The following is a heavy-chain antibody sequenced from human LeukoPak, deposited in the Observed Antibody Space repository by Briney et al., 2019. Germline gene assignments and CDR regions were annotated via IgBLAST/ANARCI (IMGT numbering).Heavy chain of an antibody. J-gene: IGHJ4*02. CDR2: IIPLLGIE. Sequence: SVKVSCKASGGTFGSSDFNWVRQAPGQGLEWIGRIIPLLGIENYAQRLQGRVTITADKSTNTVYMELSSLRSDDTAVYYCARGGGRVTFGGLYFYFDSWGQGTQVTVSS. D-gene: IGHD3-16*01. V-gene: IGHV1-69*04. CDR1: GGTFGSSD. CDR3: ARGGGRVTFGGLYFYFDS.